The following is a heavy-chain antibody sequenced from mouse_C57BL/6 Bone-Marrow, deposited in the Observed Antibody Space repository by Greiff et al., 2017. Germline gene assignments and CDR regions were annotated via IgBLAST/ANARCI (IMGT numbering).Heavy chain of an antibody. J-gene: IGHJ3*01. V-gene: IGHV1-69*01. CDR3: AREVLLRAWFAY. Sequence: QVQLQQPGAELVMPGASVKLSCKASGYTFTSYWMHWVKQRPGQGLEWIGEIDPSDSYTNYNHKFKGKSTLTVDKSSSTAYMQLSSLTAADSAVYYSAREVLLRAWFAYWGQGTLVTGSA. CDR1: GYTFTSYW. CDR2: IDPSDSYT. D-gene: IGHD1-1*01.